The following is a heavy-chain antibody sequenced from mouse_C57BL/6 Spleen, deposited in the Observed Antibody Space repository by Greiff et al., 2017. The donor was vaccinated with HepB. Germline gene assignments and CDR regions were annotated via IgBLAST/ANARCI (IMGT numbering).Heavy chain of an antibody. Sequence: VKLQESGPELVKPGASVKISCKASGYAFSSSWMNWVKQRPGKGLEWIGRIYPGDGDTNYNGKFKGKATLTADKSSSTAYMQLSSLTSEDSAVYFCAIYDYSFAYWGQGTLVTVSA. V-gene: IGHV1-82*01. CDR2: IYPGDGDT. CDR3: AIYDYSFAY. J-gene: IGHJ3*01. CDR1: GYAFSSSW. D-gene: IGHD2-4*01.